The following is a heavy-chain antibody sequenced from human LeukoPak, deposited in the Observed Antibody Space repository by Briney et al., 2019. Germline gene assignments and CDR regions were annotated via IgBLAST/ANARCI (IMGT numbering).Heavy chain of an antibody. CDR2: ITPIFGTA. D-gene: IGHD5-18*01. V-gene: IGHV1-69*06. Sequence: GSSVKISCKASGGTFSNYAINWVRQAPGQGLEWMGGITPIFGTANYVHKYKGRVTITADKSTSTAYMELSRLRSEDTATYYCARASSDDTAMATPFAYWGRGTLVIVPS. CDR1: GGTFSNYA. CDR3: ARASSDDTAMATPFAY. J-gene: IGHJ4*02.